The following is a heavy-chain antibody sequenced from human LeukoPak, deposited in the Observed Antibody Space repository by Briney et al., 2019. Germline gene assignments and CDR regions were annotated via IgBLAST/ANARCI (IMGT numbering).Heavy chain of an antibody. J-gene: IGHJ4*02. V-gene: IGHV4-59*08. CDR2: IYYSGST. Sequence: PSETLSLTCTVSGGSISTYYWSWIRQPPGKGLEWIGYIYYSGSTNYNPSLKSRVTISVDPSKNQFSLKLNSVTAADTAVYYCARHASYYDSSGFYQYFDYWGQGTLVTVSS. D-gene: IGHD3-22*01. CDR3: ARHASYYDSSGFYQYFDY. CDR1: GGSISTYY.